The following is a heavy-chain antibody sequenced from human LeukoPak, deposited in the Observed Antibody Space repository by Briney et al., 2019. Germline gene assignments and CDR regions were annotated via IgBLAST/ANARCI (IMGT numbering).Heavy chain of an antibody. Sequence: QPGGSLRLSCAASGXTFRSYGVHWVRQAPGKGLEYVAAISSNGGSTDYANSVKGRFTISRDNSKNTLYLQMGSLRAEDMAVYYCARISSSYDYDYWGQGTLVTVSS. CDR2: ISSNGGST. V-gene: IGHV3-64*01. D-gene: IGHD6-6*01. CDR3: ARISSSYDYDY. J-gene: IGHJ4*02. CDR1: GXTFRSYG.